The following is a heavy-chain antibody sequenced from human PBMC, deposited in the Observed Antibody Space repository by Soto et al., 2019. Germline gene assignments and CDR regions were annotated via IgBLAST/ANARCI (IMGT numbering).Heavy chain of an antibody. CDR3: TIGSWSGEVFDI. CDR1: GGTFSPYR. J-gene: IGHJ3*02. D-gene: IGHD2-21*01. Sequence: QVQLVQSGAEVKKPGSSGKVSCKDSGGTFSPYRMFWVRQAPGQGLEWMGRIIPMLGIRNYAQRFQDRVTITADKSTATAHMELSSLRSEDTALYYCTIGSWSGEVFDIWGQGTMVTVSS. V-gene: IGHV1-69*02. CDR2: IIPMLGIR.